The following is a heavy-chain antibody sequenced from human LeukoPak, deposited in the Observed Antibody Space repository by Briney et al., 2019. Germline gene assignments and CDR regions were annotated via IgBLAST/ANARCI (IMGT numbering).Heavy chain of an antibody. CDR2: ISDSNNKT. CDR1: GYTFTSYG. J-gene: IGHJ4*02. CDR3: ARDSSGKSGSYYRFDY. V-gene: IGHV1-18*01. Sequence: ASVKVSCKASGYTFTSYGLSWVRQAPGQGLEWMGWISDSNNKTNYAQNLQGRVTMTTDTSTSTAYMELRSLRSDDTAVYYCARDSSGKSGSYYRFDYWGQGTLVTVSS. D-gene: IGHD1-26*01.